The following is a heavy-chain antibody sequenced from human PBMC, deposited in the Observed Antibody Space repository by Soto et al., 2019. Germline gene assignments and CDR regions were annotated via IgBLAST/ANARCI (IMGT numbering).Heavy chain of an antibody. V-gene: IGHV3-23*01. CDR2: ISGSGGST. CDR1: GFTFSSYA. Sequence: GGSLRLSCAASGFTFSSYAMSWVRQAPGKGLEWVSAISGSGGSTYYADSVKGRFTISRDNSKNTLYLQMNSLRAEDTAVYYCARLILWFGELLARVGAFDIWGQGTMVTVS. CDR3: ARLILWFGELLARVGAFDI. D-gene: IGHD3-10*01. J-gene: IGHJ3*02.